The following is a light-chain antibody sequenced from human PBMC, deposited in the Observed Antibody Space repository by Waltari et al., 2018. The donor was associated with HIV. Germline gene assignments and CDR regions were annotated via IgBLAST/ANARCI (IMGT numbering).Light chain of an antibody. CDR1: QSVGSN. Sequence: VMTQSPATLSVSPGERVTLSCRASQSVGSNLAWYQQKPGQAPRLLIFTASNRDSGIPARFSGSGSGTEFTLTISSVQSEDSAIYYCQQYGNWPPITFGQGTRLEIK. V-gene: IGKV3-15*01. J-gene: IGKJ5*01. CDR3: QQYGNWPPIT. CDR2: TAS.